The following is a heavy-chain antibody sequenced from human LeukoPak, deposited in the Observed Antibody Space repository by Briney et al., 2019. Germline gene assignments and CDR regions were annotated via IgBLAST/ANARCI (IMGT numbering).Heavy chain of an antibody. Sequence: RPSETLSLTCTVSGGSISSSSYYWGWIRQPPGKGLEWIGSIYYSGSTYYNPSLKSRVTISVDTSKNQFSLKLSSVTAADTAVYYCARYDRYVGRHGMDVWGQGTTVTVSS. CDR3: ARYDRYVGRHGMDV. J-gene: IGHJ6*02. CDR1: GGSISSSSYY. V-gene: IGHV4-39*01. D-gene: IGHD3-3*01. CDR2: IYYSGST.